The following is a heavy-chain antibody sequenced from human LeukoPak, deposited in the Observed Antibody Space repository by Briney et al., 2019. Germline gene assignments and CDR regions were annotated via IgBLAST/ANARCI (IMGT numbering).Heavy chain of an antibody. D-gene: IGHD3-22*01. CDR1: GFPFNNYA. V-gene: IGHV3-23*01. J-gene: IGHJ4*02. CDR3: AKLGLNDYDPGVSNFY. CDR2: VSYAGETT. Sequence: PGGSLRLSCAASGFPFNNYAMSWVRQAPGKGLEWVSVVSYAGETTFYADSVRGRFTISRDNSKNTVSLQMNSLRVEDTALYYCAKLGLNDYDPGVSNFYWGQGTLVTVSS.